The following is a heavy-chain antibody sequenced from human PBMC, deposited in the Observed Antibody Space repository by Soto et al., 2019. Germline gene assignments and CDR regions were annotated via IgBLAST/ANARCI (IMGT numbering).Heavy chain of an antibody. CDR2: IYWDNDK. Sequence: QITLKEAGPTLVKPTQTLTLTCSFSGFSLSTTGVGVGWIRQSPGNALEWLAIIYWDNDKRYSPSLKSRVTITQDTSKNQVVLTVTNMDPVDTGTYYCARSLWFGELHWGQGALVTVSS. J-gene: IGHJ4*02. CDR1: GFSLSTTGVG. D-gene: IGHD3-10*01. V-gene: IGHV2-5*02. CDR3: ARSLWFGELH.